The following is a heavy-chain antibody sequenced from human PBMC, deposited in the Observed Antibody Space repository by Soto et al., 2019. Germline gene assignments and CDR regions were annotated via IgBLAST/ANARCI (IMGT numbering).Heavy chain of an antibody. Sequence: SVKVSCKASGFTFTSSAVQWVRQARGQRLEWIGWIDVGSGNTNYAQKFQERVTITRDTSTSTAYMELSSLRSDDTAVYYCARVSSGSRYYFDYWGQGTLVTVSS. CDR1: GFTFTSSA. CDR2: IDVGSGNT. CDR3: ARVSSGSRYYFDY. J-gene: IGHJ4*02. V-gene: IGHV1-58*01. D-gene: IGHD6-13*01.